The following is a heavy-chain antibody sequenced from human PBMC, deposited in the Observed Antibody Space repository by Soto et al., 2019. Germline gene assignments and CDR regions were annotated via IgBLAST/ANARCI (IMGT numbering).Heavy chain of an antibody. V-gene: IGHV3-11*01. CDR3: ARDFDADSRTDFDY. D-gene: IGHD4-17*01. J-gene: IGHJ4*02. CDR1: GFIFSDYY. CDR2: ISGNGRII. Sequence: QVELVESGGGLVKPGGSLRLSCATSGFIFSDYYMHWMRQAPGKGLEWISYISGNGRIIQYADSAKGRFTISRDNAQNSLYLQMNSLRAEATALYFCARDFDADSRTDFDYWGQGTLVTVSS.